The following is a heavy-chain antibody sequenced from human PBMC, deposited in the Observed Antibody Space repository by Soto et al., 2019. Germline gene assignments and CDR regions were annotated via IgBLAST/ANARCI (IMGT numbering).Heavy chain of an antibody. CDR2: IAFDGSQE. J-gene: IGHJ6*02. V-gene: IGHV3-30*03. CDR3: ATKVRVNNYLYYGMDV. CDR1: GFIFNTSG. Sequence: XGSLGLSFAASGFIFNTSGMHGVRQAPGKGLEWVAVIAFDGSQEFYGDSVRGRFTISRDNSKNTLFLQMKSLTPEDTAVYYCATKVRVNNYLYYGMDVWGQGTTVTVSS. D-gene: IGHD3-3*01.